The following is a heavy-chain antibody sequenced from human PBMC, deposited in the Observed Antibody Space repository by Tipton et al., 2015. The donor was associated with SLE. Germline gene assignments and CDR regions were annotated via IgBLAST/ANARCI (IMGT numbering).Heavy chain of an antibody. CDR3: ARAGTSGWFVDF. D-gene: IGHD6-19*01. J-gene: IGHJ4*02. V-gene: IGHV3-30*04. CDR2: ISDDGSND. Sequence: SLRLSCAASGFTFSSYAMHWVRQAPGKGLEWVAVISDDGSNDLYADSMKGRFTISRDNSKNTLYLRMNSLRSEDTAVFYCARAGTSGWFVDFWGQGTLVTVSS. CDR1: GFTFSSYA.